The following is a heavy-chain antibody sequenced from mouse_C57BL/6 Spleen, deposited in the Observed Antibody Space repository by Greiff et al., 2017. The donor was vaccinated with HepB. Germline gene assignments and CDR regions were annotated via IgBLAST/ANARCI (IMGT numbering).Heavy chain of an antibody. D-gene: IGHD2-5*01. CDR2: IDPSDSYT. V-gene: IGHV1-50*01. CDR3: ARGNSNYDAMDY. Sequence: QVQLQQSGAELVKPGASVKLSCKASGYTFTSYWMQWVKQRPGQGLEWIGEIDPSDSYTNYNQKFKGKATLTVDTSSSTAYMQLSSLTSEDSAVYYCARGNSNYDAMDYWGQGTSVTVSS. J-gene: IGHJ4*01. CDR1: GYTFTSYW.